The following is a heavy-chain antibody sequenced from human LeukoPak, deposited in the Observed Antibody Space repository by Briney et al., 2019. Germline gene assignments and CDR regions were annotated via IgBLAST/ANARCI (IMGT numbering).Heavy chain of an antibody. Sequence: GESLKISCKGSGYSFTSYWIGWVRQIPGKGLEWMGIIYPGDSDTRYSPSFQGQDTISADKSISTAYLQWSSLKASDTAMYYCATAVEMATISAFDIWGQGTMVTVSS. J-gene: IGHJ3*02. CDR3: ATAVEMATISAFDI. CDR1: GYSFTSYW. V-gene: IGHV5-51*01. CDR2: IYPGDSDT. D-gene: IGHD5-24*01.